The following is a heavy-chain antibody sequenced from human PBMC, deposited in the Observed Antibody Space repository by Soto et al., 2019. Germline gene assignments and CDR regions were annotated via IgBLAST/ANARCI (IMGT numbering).Heavy chain of an antibody. D-gene: IGHD6-6*01. V-gene: IGHV3-49*03. Sequence: PGGSLRLSCTASGFTFGDYAMSWFRQAPGKGLEWVGFIRSKAYGGTTEYAASVKGRFTISRDDSKSIAYLQMNSLKTEDTAVYYCTKAKVSSSDVLDYWGQGTLVTVSS. CDR1: GFTFGDYA. CDR2: IRSKAYGGTT. CDR3: TKAKVSSSDVLDY. J-gene: IGHJ4*02.